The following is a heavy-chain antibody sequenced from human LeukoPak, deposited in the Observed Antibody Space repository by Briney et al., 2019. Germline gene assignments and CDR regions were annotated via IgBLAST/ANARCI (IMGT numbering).Heavy chain of an antibody. D-gene: IGHD6-6*01. J-gene: IGHJ3*02. V-gene: IGHV3-53*01. CDR3: ARGIAARLGYDFDI. CDR1: GFTVRRNY. CDR2: IYCGGST. Sequence: PVGSLRLYCAASGFTVRRNYLSLVRQAPGEGLGWVSVIYCGGSTYYAASVKGRFTISGDTSKNPLYLQMNCLRAEDTAVYYCARGIAARLGYDFDIWGQGTMVTVSS.